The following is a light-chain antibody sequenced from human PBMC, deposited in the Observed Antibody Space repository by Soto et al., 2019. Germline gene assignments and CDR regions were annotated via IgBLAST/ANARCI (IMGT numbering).Light chain of an antibody. J-gene: IGKJ2*01. CDR3: QQYHNWPVT. V-gene: IGKV3-15*01. CDR1: QSFAVN. Sequence: EIVMTQSPATLSVSPGERVTLSCRASQSFAVNLAWYQQKPGHAPRLLIYGASTRATGIPAKFSGSGSGTEFTLTISSLQSEDFAVYYCQQYHNWPVTFGQGTKLEFK. CDR2: GAS.